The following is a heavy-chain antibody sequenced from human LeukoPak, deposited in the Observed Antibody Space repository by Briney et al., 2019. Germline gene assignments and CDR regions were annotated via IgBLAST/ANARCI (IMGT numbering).Heavy chain of an antibody. D-gene: IGHD4-17*01. V-gene: IGHV3-48*01. CDR3: ARDVDYGDYSPYYFDY. CDR2: ISSSSSTI. Sequence: PGGSLRLSCAASGFTFSSYSMNWVRQAPGKGLEWVSYISSSSSTIYYADSVKGRFTISRDNAKNSLYLQMNSLRAEDTAVYYCARDVDYGDYSPYYFDYWGQGTLVTVSS. J-gene: IGHJ4*02. CDR1: GFTFSSYS.